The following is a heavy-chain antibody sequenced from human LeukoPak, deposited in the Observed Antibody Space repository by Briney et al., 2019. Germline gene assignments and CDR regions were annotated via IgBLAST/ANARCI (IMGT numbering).Heavy chain of an antibody. CDR1: GFTFNSYA. D-gene: IGHD2-21*02. CDR2: ISGSGGST. V-gene: IGHV3-23*01. Sequence: PGGSLRLSCAASGFTFNSYAMSWVRQAPGKGLEWVSLISGSGGSTYYADSVKGRFTISRDNSKNTLYLQMNSLRAEDTAVYYCAKAVYCGGDCYSPPYVDYWGQGTLVTVSS. CDR3: AKAVYCGGDCYSPPYVDY. J-gene: IGHJ4*02.